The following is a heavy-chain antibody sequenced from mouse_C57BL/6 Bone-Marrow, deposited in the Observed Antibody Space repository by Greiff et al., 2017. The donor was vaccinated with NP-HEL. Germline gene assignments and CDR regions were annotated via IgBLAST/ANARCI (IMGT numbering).Heavy chain of an antibody. J-gene: IGHJ2*01. CDR1: GFTFSSYA. Sequence: EVKLVESGGGLVKPGGSLKLSCAASGFTFSSYAMSWVRQTPEKRLEWVATISDGGSYTYYPDNVKGRFTISRDNTKNNLYLQMSHLKSEDTAMYYCARERGGGYYYDYWGQGTTLTVSS. CDR3: ARERGGGYYYDY. D-gene: IGHD1-1*02. CDR2: ISDGGSYT. V-gene: IGHV5-4*01.